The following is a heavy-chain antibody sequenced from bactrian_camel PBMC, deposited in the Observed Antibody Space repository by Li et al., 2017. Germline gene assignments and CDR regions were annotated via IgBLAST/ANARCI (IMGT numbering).Heavy chain of an antibody. Sequence: HVQLVESGGGSVQAGGTLRLSCRYTGNIFCMGWFRQAPGKEREAVASISLAGGTRYTDSVKGRFTISRDRATRTLYLQMDSLRPEDTGTYYCGTASPGSWSCHSLDFTGGGQGTQVTVS. J-gene: IGHJ4*01. CDR1: GNIFC. D-gene: IGHD2*01. V-gene: IGHV3S53*01. CDR2: ISLAGGT.